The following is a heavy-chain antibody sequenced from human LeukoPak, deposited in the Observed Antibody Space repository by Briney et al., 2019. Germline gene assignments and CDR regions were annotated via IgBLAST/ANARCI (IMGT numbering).Heavy chain of an antibody. CDR3: TRLFAGNWFDP. V-gene: IGHV3-73*01. Sequence: GSLRLSCAASGFTFSGSAMHWVRQASGKGLEWVGRIRSKANSYATAYAASVKGRFTISRDDSKNTAYLQMNSLKTEDTAVYYCTRLFAGNWFDPWGQGTLVTVSS. J-gene: IGHJ5*02. CDR1: GFTFSGSA. CDR2: IRSKANSYAT.